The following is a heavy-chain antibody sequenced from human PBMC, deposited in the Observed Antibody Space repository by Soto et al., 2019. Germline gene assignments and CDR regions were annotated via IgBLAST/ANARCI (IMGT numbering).Heavy chain of an antibody. CDR1: GGSFSGFY. V-gene: IGHV4-59*01. J-gene: IGHJ5*02. CDR3: ARGDNWFDP. CDR2: INYSGST. Sequence: SLTLSLTWAVFGGSFSGFYWSWIRQPPGKGLEWIGYINYSGSTNYNPSLKSRVTISVDTSKNQFSLKLSSVTAADTAVYYCARGDNWFDPWGQGTLVTVSS.